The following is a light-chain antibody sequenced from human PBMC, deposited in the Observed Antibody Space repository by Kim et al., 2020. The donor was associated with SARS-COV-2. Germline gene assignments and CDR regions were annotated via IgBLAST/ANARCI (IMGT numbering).Light chain of an antibody. CDR2: DAS. Sequence: EIVLTQSPATLSLSPGDRATLSCRASQSVGTYLAWYQQKPGQAPRLLIYDASNRATGIPATFSGSGSGTDFTLTISSLEPEDFAVYYCQQRNTWPPIYSFGQGTKLEI. V-gene: IGKV3-11*01. J-gene: IGKJ2*01. CDR1: QSVGTY. CDR3: QQRNTWPPIYS.